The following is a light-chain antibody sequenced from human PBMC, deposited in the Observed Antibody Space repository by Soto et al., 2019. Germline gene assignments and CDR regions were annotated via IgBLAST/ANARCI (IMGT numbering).Light chain of an antibody. CDR3: EQRSHWPPIT. CDR1: QSVKSF. J-gene: IGKJ5*01. V-gene: IGKV3-11*01. CDR2: DAS. Sequence: EIVLPQSQATLSLSQGERATLSCRASQSVKSFLLWYQHRPGQSARVLIYDASHRATGIPARFRGSGSGTDFTLTISILEPEDAGIYYCEQRSHWPPITFGQVRRLAIK.